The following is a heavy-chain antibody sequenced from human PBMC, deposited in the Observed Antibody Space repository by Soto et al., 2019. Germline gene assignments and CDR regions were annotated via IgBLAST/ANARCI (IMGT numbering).Heavy chain of an antibody. D-gene: IGHD6-13*01. CDR3: AGGRWYGYAFDI. J-gene: IGHJ3*02. Sequence: QVQLVQSGAEVKKPGASVKVSCKASGYTFTSYAMHWVRQAPGQRLEWMGWINAGNGNTKYSQKFQGRVTITRDKSASTAYMELSSLRSEDTAVYYCAGGRWYGYAFDIWGQGTMVTVSS. CDR2: INAGNGNT. CDR1: GYTFTSYA. V-gene: IGHV1-3*01.